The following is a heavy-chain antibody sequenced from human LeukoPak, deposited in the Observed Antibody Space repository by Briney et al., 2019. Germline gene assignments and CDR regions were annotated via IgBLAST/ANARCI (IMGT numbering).Heavy chain of an antibody. J-gene: IGHJ4*02. CDR3: ASFGGSGSYLGHYFDY. CDR1: GGSISSYY. V-gene: IGHV4-59*01. Sequence: PSETLSLTCTVSGGSISSYYWSWLRQPPGKGLEWIGYIYYSGSTNYNPSLKSRVTISVDTSKNQFSLKLSSVTAADTAVYYCASFGGSGSYLGHYFDYWGQGTLVTVSS. D-gene: IGHD1-26*01. CDR2: IYYSGST.